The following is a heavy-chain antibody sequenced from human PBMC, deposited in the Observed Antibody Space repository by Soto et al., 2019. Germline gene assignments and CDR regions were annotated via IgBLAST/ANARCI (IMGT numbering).Heavy chain of an antibody. CDR2: ILHTGGT. J-gene: IGHJ4*02. V-gene: IGHV4-30-2*01. D-gene: IGHD3-10*01. CDR1: GGSISGGGFS. CDR3: ARLQFGEGFDY. Sequence: SETLSLTXAVSGGSISGGGFSWSWIRQPPGKGLEWIGYILHTGGTQYNPSLKSRVSMSVDKSKSQFSLHLTSVTAADTAVYYCARLQFGEGFDYWGQGALVTVSS.